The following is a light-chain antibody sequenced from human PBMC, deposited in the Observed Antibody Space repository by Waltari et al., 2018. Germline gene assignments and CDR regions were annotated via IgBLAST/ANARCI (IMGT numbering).Light chain of an antibody. V-gene: IGKV1-39*01. J-gene: IGKJ1*01. CDR3: QQSYNTPRT. CDR2: AAS. Sequence: DIQMTQSPSSLSASVGDRVTITCRASQTISSYLSWYQQKPGKAPNLLIYAASSLQSGVPSRFSGSGSVTDFTLTISSLQPEDFATYYCQQSYNTPRTFDQGTKVEVK. CDR1: QTISSY.